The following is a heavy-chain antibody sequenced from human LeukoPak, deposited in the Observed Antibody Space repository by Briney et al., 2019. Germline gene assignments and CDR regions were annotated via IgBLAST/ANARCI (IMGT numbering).Heavy chain of an antibody. D-gene: IGHD3-10*01. V-gene: IGHV1-69*05. CDR3: ARDRPPYGSGSPFDY. J-gene: IGHJ4*02. CDR2: IIPIFGTA. CDR1: GGTFSSYA. Sequence: SVKVSCKASGGTFSSYAISWVRQAPGQGLEWMGGIIPIFGTANYAQKLQGRVTMTTDTSTSTAYMELRSLRSDDTAVYYCARDRPPYGSGSPFDYWGQGTLVTVSS.